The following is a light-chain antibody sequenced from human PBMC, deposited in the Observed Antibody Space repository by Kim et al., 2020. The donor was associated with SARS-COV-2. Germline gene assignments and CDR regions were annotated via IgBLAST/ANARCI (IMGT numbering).Light chain of an antibody. J-gene: IGKJ2*02. V-gene: IGKV3-20*01. CDR1: QSVTSSY. CDR3: QQYGSSPRT. Sequence: IMLTQSPGTLSLSPGERATLSCRASQSVTSSYLAWYQQKPGQTPRLLFYGASSRATGIPDRFSGSGSGTDFTLSITRLEPEDFAVYYCQQYGSSPRTFGQGTKLEI. CDR2: GAS.